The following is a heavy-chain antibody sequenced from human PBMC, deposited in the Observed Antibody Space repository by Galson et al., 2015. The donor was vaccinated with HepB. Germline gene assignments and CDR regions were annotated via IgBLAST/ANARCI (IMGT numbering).Heavy chain of an antibody. D-gene: IGHD3-3*01. CDR3: ARDRGPYDFWSGYWSNPQGTYYYYGMDV. V-gene: IGHV1-2*04. Sequence: SVKVSCKASGYTFTGYYMHWVRQAPGQGLEWMGWINPNSGGTNYAQKFQGWVTMTRDTSISTAYMELSRLRSDDTAVYYCARDRGPYDFWSGYWSNPQGTYYYYGMDVWGQGTTVTVSS. J-gene: IGHJ6*02. CDR1: GYTFTGYY. CDR2: INPNSGGT.